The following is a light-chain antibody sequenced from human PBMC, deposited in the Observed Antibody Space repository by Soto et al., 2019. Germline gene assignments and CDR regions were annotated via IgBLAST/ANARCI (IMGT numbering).Light chain of an antibody. J-gene: IGLJ2*01. CDR3: GSWDTSLSGII. Sequence: QSVLTQPPSVSAAPGQKVTISCSGGSFNIGDNYVSWYQQLPGTAPKLLIYDNNKRPSGIPDRFSGSKSGTSATLDISGLQTGDDADYSCGSWDTSLSGIIFGGGTKLTVL. CDR2: DNN. V-gene: IGLV1-51*01. CDR1: SFNIGDNY.